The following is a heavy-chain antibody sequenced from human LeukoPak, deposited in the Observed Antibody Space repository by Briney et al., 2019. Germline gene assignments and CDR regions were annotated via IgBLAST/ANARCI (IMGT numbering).Heavy chain of an antibody. V-gene: IGHV4-59*01. CDR3: ARVPPTDYYYGMDV. CDR2: IYYSGST. J-gene: IGHJ6*02. CDR1: GGSISSYY. Sequence: SESLSLTCTLAGGSISSYYWSCVRQPPGEGLEWIGYIYYSGSTNYNPSLKARVTISVDTSKHQFSLKPSSVTAGDTAVYYCARVPPTDYYYGMDVWGQGTTVTVSS.